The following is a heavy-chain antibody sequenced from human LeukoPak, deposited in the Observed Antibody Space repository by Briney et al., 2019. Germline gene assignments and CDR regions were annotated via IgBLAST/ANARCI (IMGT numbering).Heavy chain of an antibody. Sequence: PSETLSLTCTVSVGSISSYYWSWIRQPPGKGLEWIGYIYYSGSTNYNPSLKSRVTISVDTSKNQFSLKLSSVTAADTAVYYCARDDFWSGYYFDYWGQGTLVTVSS. CDR1: VGSISSYY. J-gene: IGHJ4*02. CDR2: IYYSGST. CDR3: ARDDFWSGYYFDY. V-gene: IGHV4-59*01. D-gene: IGHD3-3*01.